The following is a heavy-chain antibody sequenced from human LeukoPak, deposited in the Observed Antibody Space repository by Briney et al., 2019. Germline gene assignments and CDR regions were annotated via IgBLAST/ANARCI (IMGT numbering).Heavy chain of an antibody. CDR3: ARDRGSSWYGEVDLDY. CDR1: GFTFSSYW. J-gene: IGHJ4*02. D-gene: IGHD6-13*01. Sequence: PGGSLRLSCAASGFTFSSYWMSWVRQAPGKGLEWVANIKQDGSEKYYVDSVKGRFTISRDNAKNSLYLQMNSLRVEDTAVYYCARDRGSSWYGEVDLDYWGQGTLVTVSS. CDR2: IKQDGSEK. V-gene: IGHV3-7*01.